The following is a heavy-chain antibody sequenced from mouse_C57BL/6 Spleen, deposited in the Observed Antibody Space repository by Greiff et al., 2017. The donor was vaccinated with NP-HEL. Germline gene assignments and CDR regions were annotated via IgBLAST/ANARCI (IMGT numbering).Heavy chain of an antibody. D-gene: IGHD2-3*01. V-gene: IGHV5-16*01. CDR3: ARDGYYGGSAMDY. CDR2: INYDGSST. CDR1: GFTFSDYY. J-gene: IGHJ4*01. Sequence: EVQLVESEGGLVQPGSSMKLSCTASGFTFSDYYMAWVRQVPEKGLEWVANINYDGSSTYYLDSLKSRFIISRDNAKNILYLQMSSLKSEDTATYYCARDGYYGGSAMDYWGQGTSVTVSS.